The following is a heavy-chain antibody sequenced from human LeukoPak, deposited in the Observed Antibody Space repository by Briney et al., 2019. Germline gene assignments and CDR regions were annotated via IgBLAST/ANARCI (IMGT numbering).Heavy chain of an antibody. J-gene: IGHJ6*02. CDR1: GFTFSSYA. CDR2: IVGGGGAT. Sequence: GGSLRLSCAASGFTFSSYAMSWVRQAPGKGLEWVSTIVGGGGATYYADSVKGRFTISRDNSKNMLYLEMNSLRVEDTAVYFCTRDHGLDVWGQGTTVTVSS. V-gene: IGHV3-23*01. CDR3: TRDHGLDV.